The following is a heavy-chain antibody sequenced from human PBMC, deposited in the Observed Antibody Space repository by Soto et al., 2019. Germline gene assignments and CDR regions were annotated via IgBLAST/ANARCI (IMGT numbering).Heavy chain of an antibody. CDR1: GDSINSYGHS. Sequence: SETLSLTYTVSGDSINSYGHSWIWIRQPPWEALDWIVYIYQTGTTQYNPSLSSRVSISADRSKNQFSLHLTSVTAADTAVYYCARAVFCTDGFCFPNWLDPWGQGILVTVS. D-gene: IGHD2-8*01. V-gene: IGHV4-30-2*01. CDR2: IYQTGTT. CDR3: ARAVFCTDGFCFPNWLDP. J-gene: IGHJ5*02.